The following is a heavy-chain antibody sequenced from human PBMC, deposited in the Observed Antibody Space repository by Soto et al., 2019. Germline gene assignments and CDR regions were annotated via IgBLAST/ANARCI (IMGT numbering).Heavy chain of an antibody. CDR2: IRSSGGYT. Sequence: QVQLAESGGGLVKPGGSLRLSCAASGFAFSDYHMSWIRQAPGKGLEWVSYIRSSGGYTDYADSVKGRFTISRDNAKNSLYLQMNSLRAEDTAVYYCARLVGGYYFDYWGQGTLVTVSS. D-gene: IGHD1-26*01. V-gene: IGHV3-11*06. CDR1: GFAFSDYH. J-gene: IGHJ4*02. CDR3: ARLVGGYYFDY.